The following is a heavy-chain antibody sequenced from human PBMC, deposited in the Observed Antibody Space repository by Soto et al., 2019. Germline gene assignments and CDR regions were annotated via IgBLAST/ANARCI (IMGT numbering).Heavy chain of an antibody. J-gene: IGHJ4*02. CDR3: ASGPALYGSFDY. V-gene: IGHV1-18*04. CDR2: ISAYNGNT. D-gene: IGHD3-10*01. CDR1: GYTFTSYG. Sequence: ASVKVSCKASGYTFTSYGISWVRQAPGQGLEWMGRISAYNGNTNYAQKLQGRVTMTTDTSTSTAYMELRSLRSDDTAVYYCASGPALYGSFDYWGQGTLVTVSS.